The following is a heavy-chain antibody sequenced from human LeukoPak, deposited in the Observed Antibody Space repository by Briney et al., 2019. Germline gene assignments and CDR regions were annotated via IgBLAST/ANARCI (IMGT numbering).Heavy chain of an antibody. J-gene: IGHJ4*02. D-gene: IGHD6-19*01. V-gene: IGHV1-2*02. CDR1: GYTFTDYY. CDR2: INPSSGGT. CDR3: ATSSGWKSNIDY. Sequence: GASVKVSCKASGYTFTDYYMHWVRQAPGQGLEWMGWINPSSGGTNYAQKFQGRVTMTRDTSISTAYMELSRLRSDDTAVFYCATSSGWKSNIDYWGQGTLVTVSS.